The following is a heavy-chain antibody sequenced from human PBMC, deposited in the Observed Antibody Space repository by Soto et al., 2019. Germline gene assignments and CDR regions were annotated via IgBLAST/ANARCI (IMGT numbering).Heavy chain of an antibody. CDR1: VGTFSSYA. Sequence: SVKISCEASVGTFSSYAIRWVRQAPGQGLEWMGGIIPIFGTANYAQKFQGRVTITADESTSTAYMELSSLRSEDTAVYYCARGRVVSQTYYYGMDVWGQGPTVTVSS. CDR2: IIPIFGTA. CDR3: ARGRVVSQTYYYGMDV. V-gene: IGHV1-69*13. D-gene: IGHD3-22*01. J-gene: IGHJ6*02.